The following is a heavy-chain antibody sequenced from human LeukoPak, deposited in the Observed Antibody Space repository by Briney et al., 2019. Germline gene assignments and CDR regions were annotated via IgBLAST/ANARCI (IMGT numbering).Heavy chain of an antibody. CDR2: IYTSGST. V-gene: IGHV4-4*07. CDR1: GGSISSYY. Sequence: SETLSLTCTVSGGSISSYYWSWIRQPAGKGLEWIGRIYTSGSTNYNPSLKSRVTMSVDASKNQFSLKLSSVTAADTAVYYCARVKFDYYDSSEAFDIWGQGTMVTVSS. D-gene: IGHD3-22*01. CDR3: ARVKFDYYDSSEAFDI. J-gene: IGHJ3*02.